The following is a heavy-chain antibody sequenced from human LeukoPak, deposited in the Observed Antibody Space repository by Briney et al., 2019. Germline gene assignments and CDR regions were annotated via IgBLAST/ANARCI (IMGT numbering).Heavy chain of an antibody. CDR2: ISAYNGNT. J-gene: IGHJ4*02. CDR3: ARGSFIVGASPFDY. V-gene: IGHV1-18*04. Sequence: GASVKVSCKASGYTFTSYYMHWVRQAPGQGLEWMGWISAYNGNTNYAQKLQGRVTMTTDTSTSTAYMELRSLRSDDTAVYYCARGSFIVGASPFDYWGQGTLVTVSS. CDR1: GYTFTSYY. D-gene: IGHD1-26*01.